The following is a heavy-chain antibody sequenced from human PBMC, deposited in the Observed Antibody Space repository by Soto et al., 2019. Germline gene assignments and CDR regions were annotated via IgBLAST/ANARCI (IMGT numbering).Heavy chain of an antibody. CDR2: ITTDKGKT. CDR1: GYTFTNYG. Sequence: QVQLVQSGPEVKKPGASVKVSCKTSGYTFTNYGISWVRQAPGQGLEWMGWITTDKGKTTYAQKFQGRVTMTTDTSTSTAYMELRSLRSDDMAMYYCATRSPAFDYWGQGTLVTVSS. V-gene: IGHV1-18*03. CDR3: ATRSPAFDY. J-gene: IGHJ4*02.